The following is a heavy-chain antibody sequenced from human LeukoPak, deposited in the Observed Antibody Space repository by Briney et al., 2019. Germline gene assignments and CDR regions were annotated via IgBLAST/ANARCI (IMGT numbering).Heavy chain of an antibody. Sequence: ASVKVSCKASGYTFTGYYMHWVRQAPGPGLEWMGWINPNSGGTNYAQKFQGRVTMTRDTSISTAYMEVSRLRSDDTAVYYCARGLWGAYYFDYWGQGTLVTVSS. V-gene: IGHV1-2*02. J-gene: IGHJ4*02. CDR1: GYTFTGYY. D-gene: IGHD3-16*01. CDR2: INPNSGGT. CDR3: ARGLWGAYYFDY.